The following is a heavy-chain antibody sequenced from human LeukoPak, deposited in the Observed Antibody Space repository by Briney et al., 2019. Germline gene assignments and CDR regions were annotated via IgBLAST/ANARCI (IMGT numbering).Heavy chain of an antibody. V-gene: IGHV4-59*01. CDR1: GGSFSGYY. D-gene: IGHD6-13*01. CDR2: ISYTGSP. J-gene: IGHJ4*02. Sequence: PSETLSLTCAVYGGSFSGYYWSRIRQPPGKGLEWVGYISYTGSPNYNPFLKSRVTISVDTSKSQFSLKLNSVTAADTAVYYCARAHSNSWYFDYWGQGTLVTVSS. CDR3: ARAHSNSWYFDY.